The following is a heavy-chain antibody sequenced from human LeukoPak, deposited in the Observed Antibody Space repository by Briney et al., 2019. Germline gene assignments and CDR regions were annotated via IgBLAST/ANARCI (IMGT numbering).Heavy chain of an antibody. CDR2: IKQDGSEK. CDR1: GFTFSRYW. Sequence: GGSLRLSCAASGFTFSRYWMSWVRQAPGKGLEWVANIKQDGSEKYYVDSVKGRFTISRDNANNSLSLQMNSLRAEDTAVYYCARESKGRSKIDYWGQGTLVTVSS. D-gene: IGHD4-17*01. V-gene: IGHV3-7*01. CDR3: ARESKGRSKIDY. J-gene: IGHJ4*02.